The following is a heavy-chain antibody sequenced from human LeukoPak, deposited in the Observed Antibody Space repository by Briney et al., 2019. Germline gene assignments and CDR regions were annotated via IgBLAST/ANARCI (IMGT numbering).Heavy chain of an antibody. CDR3: ARSGGLVRGVIIAFDY. D-gene: IGHD3-10*01. CDR1: GYIFTGYY. CDR2: INPNSGGT. J-gene: IGHJ4*02. V-gene: IGHV1-2*06. Sequence: ASVKVSCKASGYIFTGYYMHWVRQAPGQGLEWMGRINPNSGGTNYAQKFQGRVTMTRDTSISTAYMELSRLRSDDTAVYYCARSGGLVRGVIIAFDYWGQGTLVTVSS.